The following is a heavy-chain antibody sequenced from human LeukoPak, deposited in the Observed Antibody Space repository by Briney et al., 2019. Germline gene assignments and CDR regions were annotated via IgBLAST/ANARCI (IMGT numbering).Heavy chain of an antibody. CDR1: GGTFSSYA. V-gene: IGHV1-69*04. D-gene: IGHD6-19*01. J-gene: IGHJ3*02. CDR3: ARVVSSGWTDAFDI. CDR2: IIPILGIA. Sequence: SVKVSCKASGGTFSSYAISWVRQAPGQGLEWMGRIIPILGIANYAQKFQGRVTMTRNTSISTAYMELSSLRSEDTAVYYCARVVSSGWTDAFDIWGQGTMVTVSS.